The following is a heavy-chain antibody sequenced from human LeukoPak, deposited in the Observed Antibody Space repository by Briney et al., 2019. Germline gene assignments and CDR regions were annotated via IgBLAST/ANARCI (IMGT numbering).Heavy chain of an antibody. D-gene: IGHD3-22*01. CDR1: GGSISSGDYY. CDR3: XRGLVXXXXXXHXXXXXFDP. J-gene: IGHJ5*02. CDR2: IYYSGST. Sequence: SETLSLTCTVSGGSISSGDYYWSWIRQPPGKGLEWIGYIYYSGSTYYNPSLKSRVTISVDTSKNQFSLKLSSVTAADTAVYYXXRGLVXXXXXXHXXXXXFDPWGQGTLVTVS. V-gene: IGHV4-30-4*08.